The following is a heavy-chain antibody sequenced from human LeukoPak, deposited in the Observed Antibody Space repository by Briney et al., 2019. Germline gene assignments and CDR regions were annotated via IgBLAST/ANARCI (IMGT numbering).Heavy chain of an antibody. CDR3: ARGELLSGDAFDI. Sequence: GGSLRLSCAASGFTFSSYSMNWVRQAPGKGLEWVSYISSSSSTIYYADSVKGRFTISRDNAKNSLYLQMNSLRAEDTAVYYCARGELLSGDAFDIWGQGTMVTVSS. D-gene: IGHD1-26*01. V-gene: IGHV3-48*01. CDR1: GFTFSSYS. J-gene: IGHJ3*02. CDR2: ISSSSSTI.